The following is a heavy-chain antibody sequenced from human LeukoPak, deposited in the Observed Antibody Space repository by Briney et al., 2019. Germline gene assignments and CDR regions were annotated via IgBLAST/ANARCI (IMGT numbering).Heavy chain of an antibody. CDR1: GYTFAGYY. J-gene: IGHJ6*02. D-gene: IGHD3-9*01. CDR3: AREWYDILTGFRGYGMDV. Sequence: GASVKVSCKASGYTFAGYYMHWVRQAPGQGLEWMGWINPNSGGTNYAQKFQGRVTMTRDTSISTAYMELSRLRSDDTAVYYCAREWYDILTGFRGYGMDVWGQGTTVTVSS. CDR2: INPNSGGT. V-gene: IGHV1-2*02.